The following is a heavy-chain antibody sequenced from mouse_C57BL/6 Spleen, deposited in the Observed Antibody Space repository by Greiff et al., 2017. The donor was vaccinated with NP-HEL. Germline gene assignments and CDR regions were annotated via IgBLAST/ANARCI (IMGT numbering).Heavy chain of an antibody. D-gene: IGHD1-1*01. CDR2: IDPSDSYT. CDR3: ARSLTVVATGFDY. Sequence: LVESGAELVMPGASVKLSCKASGYTFTSYWMHWVKQRPGQGLEWIGEIDPSDSYTNYNQKFKGKSTLTVDKSSSTAYMQLSSLTSEDSAVYYCARSLTVVATGFDYWGQGTTLTVSS. CDR1: GYTFTSYW. V-gene: IGHV1-69*01. J-gene: IGHJ2*01.